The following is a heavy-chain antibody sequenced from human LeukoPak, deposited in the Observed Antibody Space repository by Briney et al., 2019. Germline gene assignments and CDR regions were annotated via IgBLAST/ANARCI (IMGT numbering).Heavy chain of an antibody. CDR2: IVVGSGNT. Sequence: GASVKVSCKASGFTFTSSAMQWVRQARGQRLEWIGWIVVGSGNTNYAQKFQERVTITRDMSTSTAYMELSSLRSEDTAVYYCARVRYLNWFDPWGQGTLVTVSS. D-gene: IGHD1-26*01. CDR1: GFTFTSSA. J-gene: IGHJ5*02. CDR3: ARVRYLNWFDP. V-gene: IGHV1-58*02.